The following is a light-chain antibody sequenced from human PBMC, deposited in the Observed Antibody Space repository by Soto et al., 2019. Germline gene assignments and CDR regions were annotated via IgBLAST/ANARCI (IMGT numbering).Light chain of an antibody. CDR3: QQLNSHPRT. V-gene: IGKV1-9*01. CDR1: QGISSY. J-gene: IGKJ1*01. CDR2: AAS. Sequence: IQLTQSPSSLSASVGDRVTITCRASQGISSYLAWYQQKPGKAPKLLIYAASTLQSGVPSRFRGSGSGTDFTLTISSLQPEDFATYYCQQLNSHPRTFGQGTKVEIK.